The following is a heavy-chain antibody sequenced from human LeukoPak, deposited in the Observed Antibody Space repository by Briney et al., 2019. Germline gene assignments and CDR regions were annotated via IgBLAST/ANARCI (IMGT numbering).Heavy chain of an antibody. V-gene: IGHV1-2*02. D-gene: IGHD3-22*01. Sequence: ASVKVSCKASGYTFTGYYMHWVRQAPGQGLEWMGWINPNSGGTNYAQKFQGRVTMTRDTSISIVYMELSRLRSDDTAVYYCARGPSDSSGYYYEGDAFDIWGKVTVVTVSS. CDR1: GYTFTGYY. CDR2: INPNSGGT. J-gene: IGHJ3*02. CDR3: ARGPSDSSGYYYEGDAFDI.